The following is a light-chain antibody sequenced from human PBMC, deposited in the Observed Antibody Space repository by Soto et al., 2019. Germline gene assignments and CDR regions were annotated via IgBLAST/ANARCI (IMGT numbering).Light chain of an antibody. CDR1: QSLLHSNGYNY. Sequence: DIVMTQSPLSLPVTPGEPASISCRSSQSLLHSNGYNYLDWYLQKPGQSPQLLIYLGSNRASGVPDRFSGSGSGTDFTLKISGVEAEDFGAYYCMQALQTPWTFGQGTKVEIK. CDR3: MQALQTPWT. J-gene: IGKJ1*01. V-gene: IGKV2-28*01. CDR2: LGS.